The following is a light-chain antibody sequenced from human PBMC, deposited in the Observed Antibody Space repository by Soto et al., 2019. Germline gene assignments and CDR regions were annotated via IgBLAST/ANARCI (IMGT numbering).Light chain of an antibody. CDR2: DAS. Sequence: DIQMTQSPCTLSSSVGDRVTITCPAAQSISTWLAWYQQKPGKPPKLLVYDASSLESGVPPRFSGSGSGTKLTLSISSLQENDFPTYFFQRYNSYWTFGQGTKVEI. CDR1: QSISTW. CDR3: QRYNSYWT. J-gene: IGKJ1*01. V-gene: IGKV1-5*01.